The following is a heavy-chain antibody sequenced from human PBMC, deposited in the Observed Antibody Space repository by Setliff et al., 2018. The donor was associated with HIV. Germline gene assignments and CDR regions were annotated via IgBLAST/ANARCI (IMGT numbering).Heavy chain of an antibody. CDR3: ARLSLSLVRGIINSGDRFFDY. V-gene: IGHV4-39*01. CDR2: IYYSGTT. J-gene: IGHJ4*02. CDR1: GASVNSNNYY. D-gene: IGHD3-10*01. Sequence: PSETLSLTCTVSGASVNSNNYYWGWIRQPPGKGLEWIASIYYSGTTYYNPSLKSRVTISVDTSKNQFSLKLSSVTAADTAVCYCARLSLSLVRGIINSGDRFFDYWGQGSLVTVSS.